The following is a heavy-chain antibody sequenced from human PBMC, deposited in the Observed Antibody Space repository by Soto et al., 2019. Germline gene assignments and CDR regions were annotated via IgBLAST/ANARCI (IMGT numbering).Heavy chain of an antibody. Sequence: EASVKVSCKASGGTFSSYAISCVRQAPGQGLEWMGGIIPIFGTANYAQKFQGRVTMTRDTSTSTVYMELSSLRSEDTAVYYCARDLYCSGGSCYWSFDYWGQGTLVTVSS. V-gene: IGHV1-69*05. CDR3: ARDLYCSGGSCYWSFDY. CDR2: IIPIFGTA. CDR1: GGTFSSYA. D-gene: IGHD2-15*01. J-gene: IGHJ4*02.